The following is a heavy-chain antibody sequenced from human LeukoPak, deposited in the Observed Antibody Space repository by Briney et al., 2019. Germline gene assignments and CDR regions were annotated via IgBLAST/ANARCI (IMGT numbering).Heavy chain of an antibody. CDR2: TYYRSKWYI. CDR1: GDSVSSNSAT. CDR3: SRDLGAMRH. J-gene: IGHJ4*02. V-gene: IGHV6-1*01. Sequence: SQTLSLTCAISGDSVSSNSATWNWIRQSPSRGLEWLGRTYYRSKWYIDLALLLKGRITINPDTSRNQFSLQLNSVTPEDTAVYYCSRDLGAMRHWGQGTLVTVSS.